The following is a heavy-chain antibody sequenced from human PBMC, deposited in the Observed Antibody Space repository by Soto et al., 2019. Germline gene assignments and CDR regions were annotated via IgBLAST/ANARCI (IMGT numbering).Heavy chain of an antibody. Sequence: EVQLLESGGGLVQPGGSLRLSCAASGFTFRNYAMSWARQAPGKGLEWVSAISGSGGTTHYADSVKGRFTISRDNSKNTLYLQMNSLRVEDTAVYYCAKDRSSTSCYAFDYWGQGSLVRLL. CDR2: ISGSGGTT. CDR3: AKDRSSTSCYAFDY. V-gene: IGHV3-23*01. D-gene: IGHD2-2*01. CDR1: GFTFRNYA. J-gene: IGHJ4*02.